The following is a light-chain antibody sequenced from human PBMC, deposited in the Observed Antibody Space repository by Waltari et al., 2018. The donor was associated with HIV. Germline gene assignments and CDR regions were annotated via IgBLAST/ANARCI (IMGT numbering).Light chain of an antibody. J-gene: IGLJ2*01. V-gene: IGLV2-8*01. Sequence: QSALTQPPSASGSPGQSVTISCTGTSSDVGGYNYVSWYQQHPGKAPKLMIYEISKRPSCVPDRFSGSKSGNAASLAVSGLQAEDEADYYCSSYAGSNNLVFGGGTKLTVL. CDR3: SSYAGSNNLV. CDR2: EIS. CDR1: SSDVGGYNY.